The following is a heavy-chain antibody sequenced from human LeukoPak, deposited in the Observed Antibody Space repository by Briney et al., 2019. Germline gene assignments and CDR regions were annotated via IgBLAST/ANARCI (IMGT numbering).Heavy chain of an antibody. CDR2: INPNSGGT. CDR3: ARSRMVRGVMSWFDP. V-gene: IGHV1-2*02. CDR1: GYTFTGYY. D-gene: IGHD3-10*01. J-gene: IGHJ5*02. Sequence: GASVKVSCKASGYTFTGYYMHWVRQAPGQGREWRGWINPNSGGTNYAQKFQGRVTMTRNTSISTAYMELSRLRSDDTAVHYCARSRMVRGVMSWFDPWGQGTLVTVSS.